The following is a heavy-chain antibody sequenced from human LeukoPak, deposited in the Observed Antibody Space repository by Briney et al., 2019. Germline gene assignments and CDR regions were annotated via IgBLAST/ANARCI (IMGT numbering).Heavy chain of an antibody. D-gene: IGHD2-2*02. V-gene: IGHV4-34*01. CDR1: GGSFSGHY. CDR2: INHSGST. J-gene: IGHJ5*02. Sequence: SETLSLTCAAYGGSFSGHYWSWIRQPPGKGLEWIGEINHSGSTNYNPSLKSRVTISVDTSKNQFSLKLSSVTAADTAVYYCARGGYCSSTSCYMAGWFDPWGQGTLVTVSS. CDR3: ARGGYCSSTSCYMAGWFDP.